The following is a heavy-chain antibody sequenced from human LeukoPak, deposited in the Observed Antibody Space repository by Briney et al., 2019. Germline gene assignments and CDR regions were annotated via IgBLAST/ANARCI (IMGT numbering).Heavy chain of an antibody. Sequence: SVKVSCKASGGTFSSYAISWVRQAPGQGLEWMGGIIPIFGTANYAQKFRGRVTITADESTSTAYMELSSLRSEDTAVYYCARVVIRSPLYYYGMDVWGLGTTVTVSS. CDR2: IIPIFGTA. J-gene: IGHJ6*02. CDR3: ARVVIRSPLYYYGMDV. V-gene: IGHV1-69*13. CDR1: GGTFSSYA. D-gene: IGHD3-22*01.